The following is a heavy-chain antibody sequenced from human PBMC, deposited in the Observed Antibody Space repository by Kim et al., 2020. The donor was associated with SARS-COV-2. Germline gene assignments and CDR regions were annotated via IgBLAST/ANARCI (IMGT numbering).Heavy chain of an antibody. CDR1: GGSISSSSYY. D-gene: IGHD3-3*01. CDR3: ATIFGVVSSFDY. CDR2: IYYSGST. J-gene: IGHJ4*02. Sequence: SETLSLTCTVSGGSISSSSYYWGWIRQPPGKGLEWIGSIYYSGSTYYNPSLKSRVTISVDTSKNQFSLKLSSVTAADTAVYYCATIFGVVSSFDYWGQGT. V-gene: IGHV4-39*07.